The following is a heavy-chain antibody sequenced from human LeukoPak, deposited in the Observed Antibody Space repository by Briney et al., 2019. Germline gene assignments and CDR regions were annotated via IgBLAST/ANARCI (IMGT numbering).Heavy chain of an antibody. CDR1: GFTFSSYA. D-gene: IGHD2-15*01. Sequence: PGGSLRLSCAASGFTFSSYAMHWVRQAPGKGLEWVAVISYDGSNKYYADSVKGRFTISRDNSKNTLYLQMNSLRAEDTAVYYCAKPLPYCSGGSCYSVPGFFDYWGQGTLVTVSS. CDR2: ISYDGSNK. J-gene: IGHJ4*02. CDR3: AKPLPYCSGGSCYSVPGFFDY. V-gene: IGHV3-30-3*02.